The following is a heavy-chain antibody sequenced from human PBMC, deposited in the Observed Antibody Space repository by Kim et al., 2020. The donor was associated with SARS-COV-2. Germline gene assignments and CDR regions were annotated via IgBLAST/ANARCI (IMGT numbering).Heavy chain of an antibody. CDR1: GGTFSSYA. J-gene: IGHJ6*02. V-gene: IGHV1-69*04. D-gene: IGHD1-26*01. CDR3: ARAVGYYYGMDV. CDR2: IIHILGIA. Sequence: SVKVSCKASGGTFSSYAISWVRQAPGQGLEWMGRIIHILGIANYAQKFQGRVTITADKSTSTAYMELSSLRSEDTAVYYCARAVGYYYGMDVWGQGTTVTVSS.